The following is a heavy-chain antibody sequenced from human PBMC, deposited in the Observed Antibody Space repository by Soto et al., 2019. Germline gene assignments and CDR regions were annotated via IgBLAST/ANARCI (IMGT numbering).Heavy chain of an antibody. J-gene: IGHJ4*02. CDR2: IWYDGSNK. CDR3: ARGIIGYCSSTSCYIFDY. CDR1: GFTFSSYG. D-gene: IGHD2-2*02. Sequence: VQLVESGGGVVQPGRSLRLSCAPSGFTFSSYGMHWVRQAPGKGLAWVAVIWYDGSNKYYADSVKGRFTISRDNSKNTLYLQMNSLRAEDTAVYYCARGIIGYCSSTSCYIFDYWGQGTLVTVSS. V-gene: IGHV3-33*01.